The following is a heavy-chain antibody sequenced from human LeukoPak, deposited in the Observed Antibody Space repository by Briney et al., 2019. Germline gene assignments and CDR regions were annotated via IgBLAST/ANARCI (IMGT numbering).Heavy chain of an antibody. D-gene: IGHD3-22*01. CDR2: IYSGGST. V-gene: IGHV3-53*01. CDR3: ASGYDSSGYSAYYFDY. J-gene: IGHJ4*02. Sequence: PGGSLSLSCAASGFTVSSNYRSWVRQAPGKGLEWVGVIYSGGSTNYADSVKGRFTISIDNSKNTLYLQMNSLSAEDTAVYYCASGYDSSGYSAYYFDYWGQGTLVTVSS. CDR1: GFTVSSNY.